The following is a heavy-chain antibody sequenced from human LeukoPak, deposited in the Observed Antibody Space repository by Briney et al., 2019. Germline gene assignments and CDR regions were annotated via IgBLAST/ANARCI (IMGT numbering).Heavy chain of an antibody. CDR2: IYYSGST. Sequence: PSETLSLTCTVSGGSISSGGYYWSWIRQHPGKGLEWIGYIYYSGSTYYNLSLKSRVTISVDTSKNQFSLKLSSVTAADAAVYYCARARTGTTTFDYWGQGTLVTVSS. D-gene: IGHD1-1*01. V-gene: IGHV4-31*03. CDR3: ARARTGTTTFDY. CDR1: GGSISSGGYY. J-gene: IGHJ4*02.